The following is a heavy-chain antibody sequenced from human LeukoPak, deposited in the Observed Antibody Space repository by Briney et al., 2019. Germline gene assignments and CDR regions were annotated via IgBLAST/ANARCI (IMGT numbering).Heavy chain of an antibody. Sequence: PSETLSLTCAVSGGSISSGGYSWSWIRQPPGKGLEWIGYIYHSGSTYYNPSLESRVTISVDRSKNQFSLKLSSVTAADTAVYYCARGLDSSSWDFDYWGQGTLVTVSP. J-gene: IGHJ4*02. V-gene: IGHV4-30-2*01. CDR3: ARGLDSSSWDFDY. D-gene: IGHD6-13*01. CDR1: GGSISSGGYS. CDR2: IYHSGST.